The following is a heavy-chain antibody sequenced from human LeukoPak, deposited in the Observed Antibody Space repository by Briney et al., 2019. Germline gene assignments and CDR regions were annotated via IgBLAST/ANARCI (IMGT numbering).Heavy chain of an antibody. D-gene: IGHD2-2*01. V-gene: IGHV4-34*01. CDR2: INARGDT. J-gene: IGHJ5*02. CDR1: GWSFNDYY. CDR3: ARGQVPAARGYNWFDP. Sequence: TASETLSLTCAVYGWSFNDYYWNWIRQPPGKGLEWIGEINARGDTNYNPSLKSRVTISVDTSKKQFSLRLTSMIAADTALYYCARGQVPAARGYNWFDPWGQGTLVTVSP.